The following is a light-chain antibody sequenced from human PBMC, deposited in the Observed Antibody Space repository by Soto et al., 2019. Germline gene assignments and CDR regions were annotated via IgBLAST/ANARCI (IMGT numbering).Light chain of an antibody. CDR1: QGISSA. Sequence: AIQLTQSPSSLSASVGYRVTITCRASQGISSALAWYQQKPGKAPNLLIYDASSLESGVPSRFSGSGSGTDFTLTISSLQPEDFATYYCQQFNNYPRTFGQGTKVDIK. CDR3: QQFNNYPRT. J-gene: IGKJ1*01. V-gene: IGKV1D-13*01. CDR2: DAS.